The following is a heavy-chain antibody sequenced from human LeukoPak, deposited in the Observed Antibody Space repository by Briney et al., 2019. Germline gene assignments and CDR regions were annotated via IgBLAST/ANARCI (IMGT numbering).Heavy chain of an antibody. V-gene: IGHV3-21*01. Sequence: GGSLRLSCAASGLSFSIYFMNWVRQAPGKGLEWVSSISRTSEYIHYADSVRGRFAISRDNAKNSVYLQMSSLRAEDTAVYFCAGGGDFDYWGQGILVTVSA. D-gene: IGHD3-16*01. CDR3: AGGGDFDY. CDR1: GLSFSIYF. CDR2: ISRTSEYI. J-gene: IGHJ4*02.